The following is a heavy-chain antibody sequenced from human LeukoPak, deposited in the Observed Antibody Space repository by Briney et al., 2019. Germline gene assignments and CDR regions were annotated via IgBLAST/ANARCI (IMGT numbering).Heavy chain of an antibody. D-gene: IGHD6-19*01. CDR3: ARQIAVAGLGFDP. Sequence: LRLSCTASGFTFGDYAITWIRQPPGKGLEWIGEINHSGSTNYNPSLKSRVTISADTSKNQFSLKLSSVTAADTAVYYCARQIAVAGLGFDPWGQGTLVTVSS. J-gene: IGHJ5*02. CDR2: INHSGST. CDR1: GFTFGDYA. V-gene: IGHV4-34*01.